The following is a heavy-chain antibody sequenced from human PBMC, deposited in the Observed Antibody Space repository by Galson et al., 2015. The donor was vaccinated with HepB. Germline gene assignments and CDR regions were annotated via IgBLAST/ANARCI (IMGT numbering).Heavy chain of an antibody. V-gene: IGHV3-33*01. Sequence: SLRLSCAASGFTFSSYGMHWVRQAPGKGLEWVAVIWYDGSNKYYADSVKGRFTISRDNSKNTLYLQMNSLRAEDTAVYYCAREQALAYCGGDCYWGIDYWGQGTLVTVSS. CDR1: GFTFSSYG. CDR2: IWYDGSNK. CDR3: AREQALAYCGGDCYWGIDY. J-gene: IGHJ4*02. D-gene: IGHD2-21*02.